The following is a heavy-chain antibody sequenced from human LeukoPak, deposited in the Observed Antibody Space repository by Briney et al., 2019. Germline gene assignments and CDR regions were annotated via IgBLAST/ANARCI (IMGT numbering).Heavy chain of an antibody. J-gene: IGHJ4*02. CDR3: AKDARRTSGWYYFDY. D-gene: IGHD6-19*01. CDR2: ITDSSDYT. Sequence: GGSLRLSCTASGFSFSTYGMGWVRQAPGTGLEWVAAITDSSDYTYFADSMKGRFTISRDNSKNMLYLQITSLRADDTAVYYCAKDARRTSGWYYFDYWGQGALVTVSS. CDR1: GFSFSTYG. V-gene: IGHV3-23*01.